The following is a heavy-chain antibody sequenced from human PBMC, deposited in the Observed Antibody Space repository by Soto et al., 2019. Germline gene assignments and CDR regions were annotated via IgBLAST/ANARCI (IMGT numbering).Heavy chain of an antibody. CDR3: AKDLKGGYLDSFDV. CDR1: GFTFTNYA. V-gene: IGHV3-23*01. J-gene: IGHJ3*01. D-gene: IGHD3-22*01. CDR2: ISGSGVSV. Sequence: GGSLRLSCAASGFTFTNYAMTWVRQAPGKGLEWVSSISGSGVSVYYADSVKGQFTISRDNSKNTLYLQMISLSAEDTAVYYCAKDLKGGYLDSFDVWGQGTMVTVSS.